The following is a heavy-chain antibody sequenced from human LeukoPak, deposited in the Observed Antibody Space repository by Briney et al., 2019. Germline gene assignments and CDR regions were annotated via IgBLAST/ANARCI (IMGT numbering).Heavy chain of an antibody. CDR3: ARAECSTTNCHTXXRXXYMDV. V-gene: IGHV1-69*01. J-gene: IGHJ6*03. CDR2: LIPIFALA. D-gene: IGHD2-2*01. Sequence: GSSVKVSCKASGGTFSTHAISWVRQAPGQGLERMGGLIPIFALANYAQKFQGRLTITADESTNTAYLELSSLRFEDTAVYYCARAECSTTNCHTXXRXXYMDVWGTGTPVTVSS. CDR1: GGTFSTHA.